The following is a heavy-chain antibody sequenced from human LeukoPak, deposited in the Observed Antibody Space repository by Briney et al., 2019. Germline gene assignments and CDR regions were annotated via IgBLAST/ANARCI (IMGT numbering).Heavy chain of an antibody. CDR1: GGSISSSSYY. CDR2: VYYSGST. D-gene: IGHD4-17*01. Sequence: SGTLSLTCAVSGGSISSSSYYWGWIRQPPGKGLEWIGSVYYSGSTYYNPSLKSRVTISVDTSKNQFSLKLSSVTAADTAVYYCARGYGDFRVEGRYFHSWGQGTLVTVSS. V-gene: IGHV4-39*07. J-gene: IGHJ4*02. CDR3: ARGYGDFRVEGRYFHS.